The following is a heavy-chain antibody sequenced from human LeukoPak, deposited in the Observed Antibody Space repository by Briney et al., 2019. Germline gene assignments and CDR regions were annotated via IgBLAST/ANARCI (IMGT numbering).Heavy chain of an antibody. CDR3: AKDISSGYYCVGYYFDY. V-gene: IGHV3-23*01. Sequence: PGGSLRLSCAASGFTFSSYAMSWVRQAPGKGLEWVSAISGSGGSTYYADSVKGRFTISRDNSKNTLYLQMNSLRAEDTAVYYCAKDISSGYYCVGYYFDYWGQGTLVTVSS. D-gene: IGHD3-22*01. CDR2: ISGSGGST. J-gene: IGHJ4*02. CDR1: GFTFSSYA.